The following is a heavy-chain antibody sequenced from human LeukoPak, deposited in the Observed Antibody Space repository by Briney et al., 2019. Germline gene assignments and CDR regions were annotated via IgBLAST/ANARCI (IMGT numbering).Heavy chain of an antibody. Sequence: ASVKVSCLASGYTFTGYYMDWVRQAPGQGLEWMGCINPNSGGTDYAQKFQGRVTMTRDTSISTAYMELSRLRSDDTAVYYCARANYDFWSGSNWFDPWGQGTLVTVSS. CDR3: ARANYDFWSGSNWFDP. CDR1: GYTFTGYY. D-gene: IGHD3-3*01. CDR2: INPNSGGT. J-gene: IGHJ5*02. V-gene: IGHV1-2*02.